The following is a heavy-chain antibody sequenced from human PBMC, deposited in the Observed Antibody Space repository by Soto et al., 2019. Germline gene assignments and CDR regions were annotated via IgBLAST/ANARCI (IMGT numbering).Heavy chain of an antibody. D-gene: IGHD3-22*01. CDR3: ARVGEVLNYYDSSGYFDY. Sequence: SETLSLTCAVSGGSISSSNWWSWVRQPPGKGLEWIGEIYHSGSTNYNPSLKSRVTISVDKSKNQFSLKLSSVTAADTAVYYCARVGEVLNYYDSSGYFDYWGQGTLVTVS. V-gene: IGHV4-4*02. J-gene: IGHJ4*02. CDR1: GGSISSSNW. CDR2: IYHSGST.